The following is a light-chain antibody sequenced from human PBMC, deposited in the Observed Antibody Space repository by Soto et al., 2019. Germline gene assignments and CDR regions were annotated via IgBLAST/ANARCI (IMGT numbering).Light chain of an antibody. V-gene: IGKV4-1*01. Sequence: DIVMTQSPDSLAVSLGERATINCKSSQSVLYSSNNKNYLAWYQQKPGQPPKLLIYWASTRESGVPDRFSGSGSGTDFPLTISSLQAEDVAVYYCQQYYSTLLTFGQGTKVEIK. CDR1: QSVLYSSNNKNY. J-gene: IGKJ1*01. CDR2: WAS. CDR3: QQYYSTLLT.